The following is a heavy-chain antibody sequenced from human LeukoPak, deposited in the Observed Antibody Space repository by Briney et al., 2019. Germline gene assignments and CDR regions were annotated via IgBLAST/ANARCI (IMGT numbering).Heavy chain of an antibody. V-gene: IGHV1-18*01. CDR2: ISAYNGNT. J-gene: IGHJ5*02. D-gene: IGHD3-22*01. CDR1: GYTFTSYG. Sequence: ASVKVSCKASGYTFTSYGISWVRQAPGQGLEWMGWISAYNGNTNYAQKLQGRVTMTIDTSTSTAYMELRSLRSDDTAVYYCARGVNYYDSSGYYYQGRFDPWGQGTLVTVSS. CDR3: ARGVNYYDSSGYYYQGRFDP.